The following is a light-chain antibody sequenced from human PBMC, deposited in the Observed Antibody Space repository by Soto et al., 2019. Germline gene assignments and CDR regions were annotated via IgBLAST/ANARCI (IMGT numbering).Light chain of an antibody. CDR3: QQYGSSGT. J-gene: IGKJ1*01. CDR2: DAA. Sequence: EIVLTQSPATLSLSPGERATLSCRASQSIGLAIAWYQHKPGQAPRLLLFDAAQRATGIPARFRGSGSGTDFTLSISSLEPEDFAVYYCQQYGSSGTFGQGTKVEIK. V-gene: IGKV3-11*01. CDR1: QSIGLA.